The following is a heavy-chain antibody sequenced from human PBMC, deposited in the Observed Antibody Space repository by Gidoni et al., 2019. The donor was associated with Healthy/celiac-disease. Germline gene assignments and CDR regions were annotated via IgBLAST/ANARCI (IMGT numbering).Heavy chain of an antibody. CDR2: IYYSGST. CDR3: AGTLGYSYGYPFDY. J-gene: IGHJ4*02. V-gene: IGHV4-39*01. CDR1: GGSISSSRYY. D-gene: IGHD5-18*01. Sequence: QLQLQESGPGLVKPSETLSLTCTVSGGSISSSRYYWGWIRQPPGKGLEWIGSIYYSGSTYYNPSLKSRVTISVDTSKNQFSLKLSSVTAADTAVYYCAGTLGYSYGYPFDYWGQGTLVTVSS.